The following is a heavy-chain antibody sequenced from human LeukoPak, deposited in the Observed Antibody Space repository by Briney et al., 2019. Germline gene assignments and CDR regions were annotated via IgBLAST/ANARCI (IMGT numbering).Heavy chain of an antibody. CDR2: ISSNGGST. D-gene: IGHD2-15*01. J-gene: IGHJ5*02. V-gene: IGHV3-64D*06. CDR3: VKGQWGYCSGGSCYWFDP. CDR1: GFTFSSYA. Sequence: GGSLRLSCSASGFTFSSYAMHWVRQAPGKGLEYVSAISSNGGSTYYADSVKGRLTISRDNSKNTLYLQMSSLRAEDTAVYYCVKGQWGYCSGGSCYWFDPWGQGTLVTVSS.